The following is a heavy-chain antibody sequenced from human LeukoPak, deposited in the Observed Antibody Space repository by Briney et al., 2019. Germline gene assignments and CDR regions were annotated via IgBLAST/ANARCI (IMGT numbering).Heavy chain of an antibody. CDR1: GGSFSGYY. CDR3: ARGGYYGSGSYYYYYYMDV. D-gene: IGHD3-10*01. Sequence: SETLSLTCAVYGGSFSGYYWSWIRQPPGKGLEWIGEINHSGSTNYNPSLKSRVTISVDTSKNQFSLKLSSVTAADTAVYYCARGGYYGSGSYYYYYYMDVWGKGTTVTISS. CDR2: INHSGST. V-gene: IGHV4-34*01. J-gene: IGHJ6*03.